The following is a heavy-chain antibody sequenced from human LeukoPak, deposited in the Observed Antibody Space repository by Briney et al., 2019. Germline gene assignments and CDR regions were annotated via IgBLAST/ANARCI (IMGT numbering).Heavy chain of an antibody. J-gene: IGHJ3*02. Sequence: GGSLRLSCAASGFTFSSYGMHWVRQAPGKGLEWVAVIWYDGTNTYYADSVKGRFTISRDNSKNTLYLKMNSLRAEDTAVYYCARDFCSGGSCYPDAFDIWGQGTMVTVSS. CDR1: GFTFSSYG. D-gene: IGHD2-15*01. CDR2: IWYDGTNT. V-gene: IGHV3-33*01. CDR3: ARDFCSGGSCYPDAFDI.